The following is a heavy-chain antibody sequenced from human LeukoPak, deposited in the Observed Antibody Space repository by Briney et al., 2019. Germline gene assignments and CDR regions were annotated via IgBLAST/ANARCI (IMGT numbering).Heavy chain of an antibody. J-gene: IGHJ4*02. V-gene: IGHV1-69*13. CDR1: GGTFSSYA. D-gene: IGHD3-10*01. Sequence: ASVKVSCKASGGTFSSYAISWVRQAPGQGLEWMGGIIPIFGTANYAQKFQGRVTITADESTSTAYMELSSLRSEDTAVYYCARDLSRSFSMIRGLIQHREFDFWGRGTLVTVSS. CDR3: ARDLSRSFSMIRGLIQHREFDF. CDR2: IIPIFGTA.